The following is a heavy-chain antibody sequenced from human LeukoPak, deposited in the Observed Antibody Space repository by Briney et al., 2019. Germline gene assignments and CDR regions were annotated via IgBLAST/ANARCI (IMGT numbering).Heavy chain of an antibody. CDR3: ARGPHSGYDFYYYYYGLDV. D-gene: IGHD5-12*01. CDR2: TYYRSKWYN. Sequence: SQTLSLTCAISGDSVSSNSAAWNWIRQSPSRGLEWLGRTYYRSKWYNDYAVSVKSRITINPDTSKNQFSLQLNSVTPEDTAVYYCARGPHSGYDFYYYYYGLDVWGQGTTVTVSS. J-gene: IGHJ6*02. V-gene: IGHV6-1*01. CDR1: GDSVSSNSAA.